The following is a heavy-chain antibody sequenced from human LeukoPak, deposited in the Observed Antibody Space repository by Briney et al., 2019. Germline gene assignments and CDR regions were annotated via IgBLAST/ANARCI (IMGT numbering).Heavy chain of an antibody. CDR3: ARLGYSGYDYIDY. CDR1: GGSISSYY. V-gene: IGHV4-59*01. Sequence: SETLSLTCTVSGGSISSYYWSWVRQPPGKGLEWIGYIYCSGSTNYNPSLKSRVTISVATSKNQFSLKLSSVTAEDTAVYYCARLGYSGYDYIDYWGQGTLVTVSS. J-gene: IGHJ4*02. D-gene: IGHD5-12*01. CDR2: IYCSGST.